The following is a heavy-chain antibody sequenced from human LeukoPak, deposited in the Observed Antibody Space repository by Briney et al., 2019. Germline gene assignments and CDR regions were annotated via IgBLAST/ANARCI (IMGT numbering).Heavy chain of an antibody. J-gene: IGHJ4*02. D-gene: IGHD1-14*01. V-gene: IGHV3-23*05. CDR2: FKTNYNQV. Sequence: GGSLRLSCVASGFTFSDYAMNWVRQAPGKGLEWVSTFKTNYNQVYYAESVRGRFTISTDNSKNTAYLQMNSLRVEDTALYYCARSVPDHTRFDFWGQGALVTVSS. CDR1: GFTFSDYA. CDR3: ARSVPDHTRFDF.